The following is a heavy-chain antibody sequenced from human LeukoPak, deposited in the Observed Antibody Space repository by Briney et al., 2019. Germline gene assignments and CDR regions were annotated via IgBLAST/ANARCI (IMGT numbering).Heavy chain of an antibody. CDR3: ARGCPNYDFWSGYLNWFDP. D-gene: IGHD3-3*01. Sequence: LETLSLTCHVYGGPFSGYHWSWIRQPPGKGLEWIGEFNHNGGTNYNPSLKSRVTILVDTSKNKFSLKLRSVTAADTAVYYCARGCPNYDFWSGYLNWFDPWGQGTMVTVSS. CDR1: GGPFSGYH. J-gene: IGHJ5*02. V-gene: IGHV4-34*01. CDR2: FNHNGGT.